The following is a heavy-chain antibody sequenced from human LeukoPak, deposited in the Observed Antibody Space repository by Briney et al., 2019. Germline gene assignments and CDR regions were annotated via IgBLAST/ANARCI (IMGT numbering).Heavy chain of an antibody. CDR1: VFTFSSYA. Sequence: GASVKVSCKASVFTFSSYAISLVRHAHGPGLEWMGGIIPIFGTVNYAQKFQGRVTITTDESTSTAYMELSSLRSEDTAVYYCASLTRVDSSGYLDYWGQGALVAVSS. CDR3: ASLTRVDSSGYLDY. CDR2: IIPIFGTV. V-gene: IGHV1-69*05. J-gene: IGHJ4*02. D-gene: IGHD3-22*01.